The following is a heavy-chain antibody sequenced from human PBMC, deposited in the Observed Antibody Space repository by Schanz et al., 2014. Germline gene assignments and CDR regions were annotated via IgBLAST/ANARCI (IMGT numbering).Heavy chain of an antibody. D-gene: IGHD1-20*01. Sequence: EVQLLESGGGLVQPGGSLRLSCAASGFTFSSYAMSWVRQAPGKGLEWVSAISGRDGSTYYAGSVRGRFTISRDNSKNTLYLQMNSLRAEDTAVYYCANNWNLDYWGQGTLVTVSS. CDR3: ANNWNLDY. V-gene: IGHV3-23*01. CDR2: ISGRDGST. J-gene: IGHJ4*02. CDR1: GFTFSSYA.